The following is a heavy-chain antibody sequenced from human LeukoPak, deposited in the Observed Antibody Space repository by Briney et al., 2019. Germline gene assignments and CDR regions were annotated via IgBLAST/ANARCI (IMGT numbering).Heavy chain of an antibody. V-gene: IGHV4-4*07. D-gene: IGHD5-12*01. Sequence: SETLSLTCTVSGESINSFYWSWLRQPAGKGLEWIGRIYSSGSTNYSPSLKSRVTMSVDTSKNQFSLKLSSVTAADTAVYYCARVSGYDWESFYDYWGQGTLVTVSS. J-gene: IGHJ4*02. CDR2: IYSSGST. CDR1: GESINSFY. CDR3: ARVSGYDWESFYDY.